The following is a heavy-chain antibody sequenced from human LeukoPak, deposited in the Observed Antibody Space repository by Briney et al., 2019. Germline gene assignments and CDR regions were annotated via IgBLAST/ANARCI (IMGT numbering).Heavy chain of an antibody. CDR1: GGSVSSGSYY. V-gene: IGHV4-61*01. J-gene: IGHJ3*02. D-gene: IGHD2-21*02. CDR2: IYYSGST. CDR3: ARFCGGDCYSAVHAFDI. Sequence: SETLSLTCTVSGGSVSSGSYYWSWIRQPPGKGLEWIGYIYYSGSTSYNPSLKSRVTISVDTSKNQFSLKLSSVTAADTAVYYCARFCGGDCYSAVHAFDIWGQGTMVTVSS.